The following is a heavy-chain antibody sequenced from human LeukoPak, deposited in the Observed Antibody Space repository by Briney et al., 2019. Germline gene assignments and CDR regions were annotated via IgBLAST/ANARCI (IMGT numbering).Heavy chain of an antibody. CDR2: FDPEDGET. Sequence: ASVKVSCKVSGYTLTELSMHWVRQAPGKGLEWMGGFDPEDGETIYAQKFQGRVTMTEDTSTDTAYMELSSLGSEDTAVYYCATGRTYDYGDPNFDYWGQGTLVTVSS. J-gene: IGHJ4*02. D-gene: IGHD4-17*01. CDR3: ATGRTYDYGDPNFDY. V-gene: IGHV1-24*01. CDR1: GYTLTELS.